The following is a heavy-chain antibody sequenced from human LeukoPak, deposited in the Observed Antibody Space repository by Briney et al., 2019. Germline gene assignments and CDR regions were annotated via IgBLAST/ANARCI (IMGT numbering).Heavy chain of an antibody. CDR1: GFTFSSYA. V-gene: IGHV3-23*01. CDR2: ISGSGGST. CDR3: AKDAIRTLGIAVAGTTLYFDY. J-gene: IGHJ4*02. Sequence: PGGSLRLSCAASGFTFSSYAMSWVRQAPGKGLEWVSAISGSGGSTYYADSVKGRFTISRDNSKNTLYLQMNSLRAEDTSVYYCAKDAIRTLGIAVAGTTLYFDYWGQRTRVTVST. D-gene: IGHD6-19*01.